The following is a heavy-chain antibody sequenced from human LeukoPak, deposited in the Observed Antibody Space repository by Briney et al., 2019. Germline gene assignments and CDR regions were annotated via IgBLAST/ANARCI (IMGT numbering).Heavy chain of an antibody. CDR3: AKKDNSGYYGGPGAFDA. J-gene: IGHJ3*01. CDR2: ISGSGSTI. V-gene: IGHV3-23*01. CDR1: GFTFSSYA. D-gene: IGHD3-22*01. Sequence: GGSLRLSCAASGFTFSSYAMNWVRQAPGKGLEWVSVISGSGSTILYADSVKGRFTISRDNPKNTIYLQMNSLRAEDTAVYYCAKKDNSGYYGGPGAFDAWGQGTMVTVSS.